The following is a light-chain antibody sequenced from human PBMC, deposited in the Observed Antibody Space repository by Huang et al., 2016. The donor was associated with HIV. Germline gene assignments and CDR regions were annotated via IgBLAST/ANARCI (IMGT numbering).Light chain of an antibody. CDR1: QTISSY. J-gene: IGKJ4*02. V-gene: IGKV3-11*01. CDR2: DTS. CDR3: HQRAGWPL. Sequence: EVVLTQSPATLSVSPGERATLYCRASQTISSYLAWYQHKPGQPPRLLIYDTSKRATGIPARFSGSVCGTDFTLTISILEPEDFAVYYCHQRAGWPLFGGGTKVEIK.